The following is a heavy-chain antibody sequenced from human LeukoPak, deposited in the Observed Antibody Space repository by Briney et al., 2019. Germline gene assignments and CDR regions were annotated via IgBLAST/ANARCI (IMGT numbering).Heavy chain of an antibody. CDR2: ISQDGSEE. CDR3: VRDGGVSGYDLLDY. J-gene: IGHJ4*02. Sequence: GGSLRLSCAASGFTFSNYWMTWVRQAPGKGLEWVAHISQDGSEEHYMDSAKARFTISRDNAKNSLSLQMNSLRAEDTAVYYCVRDGGVSGYDLLDYWGQGTLVTVSS. D-gene: IGHD5-12*01. V-gene: IGHV3-7*01. CDR1: GFTFSNYW.